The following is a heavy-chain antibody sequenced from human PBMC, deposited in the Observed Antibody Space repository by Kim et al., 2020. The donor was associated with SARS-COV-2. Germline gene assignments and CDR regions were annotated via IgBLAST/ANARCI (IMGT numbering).Heavy chain of an antibody. CDR3: ASYLGAGYYKVAYYFDY. D-gene: IGHD3-9*01. CDR2: ISSSSSNI. V-gene: IGHV3-48*02. CDR1: GFTFSSYS. Sequence: GGSLRLSCAASGFTFSSYSMNWVRQAPGKGLEWVSYISSSSSNIYYADSVKGRFTISRDNAKNSLYLQMNSLRDEDTAVYYCASYLGAGYYKVAYYFDYWGQGALVTVSS. J-gene: IGHJ4*02.